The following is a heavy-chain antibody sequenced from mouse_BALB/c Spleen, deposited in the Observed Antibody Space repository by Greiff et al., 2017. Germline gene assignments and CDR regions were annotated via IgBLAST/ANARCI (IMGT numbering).Heavy chain of an antibody. V-gene: IGHV1-14*01. CDR2: IDPYNDGT. Sequence: VQLQQSGPELEKPGASVKISCKASGYSFTGYNMNWVKQSNGKSLEWIGNIDPYNDGTKYNEKFKGKATLTSDKSSSTAYMELSSLTSEDSAVYYCARVRMAMDYWGQGTSVTVSS. J-gene: IGHJ4*01. CDR1: GYSFTGYN. CDR3: ARVRMAMDY.